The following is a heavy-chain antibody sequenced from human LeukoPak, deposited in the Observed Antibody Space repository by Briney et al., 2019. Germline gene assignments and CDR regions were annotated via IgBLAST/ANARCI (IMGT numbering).Heavy chain of an antibody. CDR1: GFTFSSYS. J-gene: IGHJ4*02. CDR3: AREGTGVLDY. D-gene: IGHD3-10*01. V-gene: IGHV3-21*01. Sequence: GGSLRLSCAASGFTFSSYSMNWVRQAPGKGLKWVSSISSSSSYIYYADSVKGRFTISRDNAKNSLFLQMNSLRAEDTAVYYCAREGTGVLDYWGQGTLVTVSS. CDR2: ISSSSSYI.